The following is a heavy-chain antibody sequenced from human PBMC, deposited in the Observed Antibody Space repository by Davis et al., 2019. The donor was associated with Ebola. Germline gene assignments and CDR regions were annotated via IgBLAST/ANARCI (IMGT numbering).Heavy chain of an antibody. CDR3: ARFDYGGNSCFDY. V-gene: IGHV4-39*01. J-gene: IGHJ4*02. CDR2: IYYSGST. Sequence: SGTLSLTCTVSGGSISSSSYYWGWIRQPPGKGLEWIGSIYYSGSTYYNPSLKSRVTISVDTSKNQFSLKLSSVTAADTAVYYCARFDYGGNSCFDYWGQGTLVTVSS. D-gene: IGHD4-23*01. CDR1: GGSISSSSYY.